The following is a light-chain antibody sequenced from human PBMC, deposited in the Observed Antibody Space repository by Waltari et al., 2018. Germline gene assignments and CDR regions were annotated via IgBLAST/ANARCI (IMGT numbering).Light chain of an antibody. CDR1: QSVSSY. CDR2: GDS. Sequence: EIVLTQSPATLSLSPGERATLSCRASQSVSSYLAWYQQKPGQAPSLVIYGDSSRATGVPDRFSGSGSGTDFTLTISRLEPEDFAVYYCQHFSRSLTFGQGTKVEIK. J-gene: IGKJ1*01. V-gene: IGKV3-20*01. CDR3: QHFSRSLT.